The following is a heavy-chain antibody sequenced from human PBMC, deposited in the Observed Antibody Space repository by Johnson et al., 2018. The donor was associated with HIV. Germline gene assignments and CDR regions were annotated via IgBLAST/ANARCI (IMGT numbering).Heavy chain of an antibody. CDR1: GFTFSSYA. CDR2: ISYDGNNK. CDR3: ARGKDMAGTGAFDI. D-gene: IGHD6-19*01. Sequence: QMQLVESGGGVVQPGRSLRLSCAASGFTFSSYAMHWVRQTPGKGLEWVAVISYDGNNKYYADSVKGRFTISRDNSKTTLYLQMNSLRAGDTAVYFCARGKDMAGTGAFDIWGQGTMVTVSS. J-gene: IGHJ3*02. V-gene: IGHV3-30*04.